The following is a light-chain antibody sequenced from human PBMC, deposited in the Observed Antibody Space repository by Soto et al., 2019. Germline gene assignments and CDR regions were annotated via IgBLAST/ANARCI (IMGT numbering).Light chain of an antibody. CDR3: HHYDNAPQT. Sequence: EVVLMQSPGPLSLSPGERATLCCRASHSLRGTFRAWHQQKPGWAPGVLSNGASKRANGIPEGFSGSGSGTDFSLTISRLEPEDFPVYYCHHYDNAPQTYGQGTKVEMK. V-gene: IGKV3-20*01. CDR2: GAS. CDR1: HSLRGTF. J-gene: IGKJ2*01.